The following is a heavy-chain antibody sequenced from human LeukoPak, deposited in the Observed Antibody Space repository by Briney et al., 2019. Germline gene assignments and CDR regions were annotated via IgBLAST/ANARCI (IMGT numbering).Heavy chain of an antibody. CDR3: ARQNWGHTDAFDI. J-gene: IGHJ3*02. CDR1: GGSISSGSYY. Sequence: SETLSLTCTVSGGSISSGSYYWTWIRQPAGKGLEWIGRIYTSGSTNYNPSLKSRVTISVDTSKNQFSLKLSSVTAADTAVYYCARQNWGHTDAFDIWGQGTMVTVSS. D-gene: IGHD7-27*01. CDR2: IYTSGST. V-gene: IGHV4-61*02.